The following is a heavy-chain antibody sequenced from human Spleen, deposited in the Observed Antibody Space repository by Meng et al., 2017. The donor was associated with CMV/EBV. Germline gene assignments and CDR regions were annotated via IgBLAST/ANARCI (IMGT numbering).Heavy chain of an antibody. V-gene: IGHV1-18*01. D-gene: IGHD3-3*01. CDR2: ISDYNGNT. CDR1: GFTLSNYG. Sequence: ASVKVSCKASGFTLSNYGVSWVRQAPGQGLEFMGWISDYNGNTNYAQKFQGRVTMTRDTSISTAYMELSRLRSDDTAVYYCARDRDDFWSGYYESSRGYYYGMDVWGQGTTVTVSS. CDR3: ARDRDDFWSGYYESSRGYYYGMDV. J-gene: IGHJ6*02.